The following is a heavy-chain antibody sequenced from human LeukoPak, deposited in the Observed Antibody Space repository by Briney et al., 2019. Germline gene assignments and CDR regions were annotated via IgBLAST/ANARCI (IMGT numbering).Heavy chain of an antibody. V-gene: IGHV3-7*01. J-gene: IGHJ3*02. CDR3: ARDRRDCSGASCYADAFDI. Sequence: GGSLRLSCAASGFAFSDSWMTWIRQAPGKGLEWVAFIKGYGSAKKYVDSVKGRFTISRDNAKNSLFLQMNSLRAEDTAVYYCARDRRDCSGASCYADAFDIWGQGTMVTVSS. D-gene: IGHD2-15*01. CDR2: IKGYGSAK. CDR1: GFAFSDSW.